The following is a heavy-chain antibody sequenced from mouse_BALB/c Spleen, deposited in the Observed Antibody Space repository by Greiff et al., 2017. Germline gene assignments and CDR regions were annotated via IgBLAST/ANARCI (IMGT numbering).Heavy chain of an antibody. CDR2: IRNKANGYTT. CDR1: GFTFTDYY. CDR3: AREVYDYDAMDY. Sequence: EVMLVESGGGLVQPGGSLRLSCATSGFTFTDYYMSWVRQPPGKALEWLGFIRNKANGYTTEYSASVKGRFTISRDNSQSILYLQMNTLRAEDSATYYCAREVYDYDAMDYWGQGTSVTVSS. D-gene: IGHD1-1*01. V-gene: IGHV7-3*02. J-gene: IGHJ4*01.